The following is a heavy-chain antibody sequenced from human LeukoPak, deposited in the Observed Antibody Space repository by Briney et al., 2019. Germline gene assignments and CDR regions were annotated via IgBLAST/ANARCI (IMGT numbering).Heavy chain of an antibody. Sequence: GGSLRLSCVASGFTFNDYAMHWVRQAPGKGLEWVSGISWNSGSRGYADSVKGRSTISRDNAKTSLYLQMNSLRAEDMALYYCAKGPDYDILTPIDYWGQGTLVTVSS. V-gene: IGHV3-9*03. J-gene: IGHJ4*02. CDR1: GFTFNDYA. D-gene: IGHD3-9*01. CDR3: AKGPDYDILTPIDY. CDR2: ISWNSGSR.